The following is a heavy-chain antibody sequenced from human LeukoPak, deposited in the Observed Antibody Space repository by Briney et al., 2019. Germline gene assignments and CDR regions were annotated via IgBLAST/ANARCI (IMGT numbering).Heavy chain of an antibody. V-gene: IGHV5-51*03. CDR3: ARLPDGDSPPGYFDY. CDR2: IYPGDSDT. CDR1: GYSFTSYW. D-gene: IGHD4-17*01. Sequence: SGESLKISCKGSGYSFTSYWIGWVRQMPGKGLEWMGIIYPGDSDTRYSPSFQGQVTISADKFISTAYLQWSSLKASDTAMYYCARLPDGDSPPGYFDYWGQGTLVTVSS. J-gene: IGHJ4*02.